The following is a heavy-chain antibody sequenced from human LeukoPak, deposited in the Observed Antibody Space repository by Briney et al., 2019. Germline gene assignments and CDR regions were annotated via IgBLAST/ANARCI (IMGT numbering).Heavy chain of an antibody. CDR1: GGSISSYY. CDR3: ARAKGFGELLFNMDV. CDR2: IYHSGST. V-gene: IGHV4-59*12. D-gene: IGHD3-10*01. J-gene: IGHJ6*03. Sequence: SETLSLTCTVSGGSISSYYWSWIRQPPGKGLEWIGYIYHSGSTYYNPSLKSRVTISVDRSKNQFSLKLSSVTAVDTAVYYCARAKGFGELLFNMDVWGKGTTVTVSS.